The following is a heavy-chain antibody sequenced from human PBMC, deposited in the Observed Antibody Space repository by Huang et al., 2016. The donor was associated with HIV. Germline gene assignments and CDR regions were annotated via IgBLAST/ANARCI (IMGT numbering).Heavy chain of an antibody. CDR3: AKEGDTGAALGY. J-gene: IGHJ4*02. V-gene: IGHV3-53*01. CDR1: GFTVSTNY. CDR2: IYRGGTT. D-gene: IGHD2-8*02. Sequence: EVQLVESGGGLIQPGGSLRLSCAASGFTVSTNYMTWVRQATGKGLEWVSRIYRGGTTYDADSVKGRFTISRDDSENTLYRHMTSLRAGDTAVYYCAKEGDTGAALGYWGQGTLVTVS.